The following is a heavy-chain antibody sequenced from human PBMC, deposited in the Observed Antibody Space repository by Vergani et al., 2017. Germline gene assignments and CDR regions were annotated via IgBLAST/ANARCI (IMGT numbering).Heavy chain of an antibody. J-gene: IGHJ5*02. CDR3: ARTYYCSGGSCYSSVFWFDP. CDR1: GGSVSSGSYY. Sequence: QVQLQESGPGLVKPSETLSLTCTVSGGSVSSGSYYWSWIRQPPGKGLEWIGYIYYSGSTNYNPSLKSRVTISVDTSKNQFSLKLSSVTAADTAVYYCARTYYCSGGSCYSSVFWFDPWGQGTLVTVSS. D-gene: IGHD2-15*01. V-gene: IGHV4-61*01. CDR2: IYYSGST.